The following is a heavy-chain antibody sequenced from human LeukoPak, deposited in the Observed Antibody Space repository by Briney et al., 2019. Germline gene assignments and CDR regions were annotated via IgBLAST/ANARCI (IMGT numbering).Heavy chain of an antibody. V-gene: IGHV1-8*01. CDR3: ARGILLLLWFGELGNWFDP. Sequence: GASVKVSCKASGYTFTSYDINWVRQATGQGLEWMGWMNPNSGNTGYAQKFQGRVTMTRNTSISTAYMELSSLRAEDTAVYYCARGILLLLWFGELGNWFDPWGQGTLVTVSS. CDR1: GYTFTSYD. J-gene: IGHJ5*02. D-gene: IGHD3-10*01. CDR2: MNPNSGNT.